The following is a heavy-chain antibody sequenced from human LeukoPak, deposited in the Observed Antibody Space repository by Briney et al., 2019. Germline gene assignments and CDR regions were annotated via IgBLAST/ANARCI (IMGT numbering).Heavy chain of an antibody. CDR2: IYSGGST. Sequence: GGSLRLSCEASGFRVNDYYMTWIRQAPGKGLEWVSVIYSGGSTYYADSVKGRFTISRDNSKNTLYLQMNSLRAEDTAVYYCARKHYWGQGTLVTVSS. J-gene: IGHJ4*02. V-gene: IGHV3-53*01. CDR3: ARKHY. CDR1: GFRVNDYY.